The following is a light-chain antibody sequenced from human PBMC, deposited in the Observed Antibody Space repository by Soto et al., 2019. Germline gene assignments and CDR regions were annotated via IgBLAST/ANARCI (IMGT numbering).Light chain of an antibody. CDR3: QQYNNWPIT. CDR1: QSVSTN. V-gene: IGKV3-15*01. CDR2: GAS. Sequence: EIVLTQSPGTLSLSPGESATLSCRASQSVSTNLAWYQQKPGQAPRLLIHGASTRATGIPARFTGSGSGTEGTITISSLQSEDVEVYDGQQYNNWPITFGPGTRLEIK. J-gene: IGKJ5*01.